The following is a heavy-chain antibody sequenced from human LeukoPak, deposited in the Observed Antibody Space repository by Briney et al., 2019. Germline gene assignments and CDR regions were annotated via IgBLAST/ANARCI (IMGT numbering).Heavy chain of an antibody. V-gene: IGHV4-31*11. CDR1: GGSISSSNW. D-gene: IGHD3-10*01. Sequence: SGTLSLTCAVSGGSISSSNWWSWIRQHPGKGLEWIGYISYSGNTYHNPSLKGRVTISLDTSKNQLSLKLSSVTAADTAVYYCATLDLNLVRGVQDWGQGTLVTVSS. CDR3: ATLDLNLVRGVQD. CDR2: ISYSGNT. J-gene: IGHJ4*02.